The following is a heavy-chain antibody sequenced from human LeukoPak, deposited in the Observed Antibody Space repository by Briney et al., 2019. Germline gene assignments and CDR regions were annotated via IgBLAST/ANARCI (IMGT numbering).Heavy chain of an antibody. J-gene: IGHJ4*02. CDR3: ATEYRMYQLLPSGY. Sequence: ASVKVSCKASGYTFTGYYMHWVRQAPGQGLEWMGWINPNSGGTNYAQKFQGRVTMTRDTSISTAYMELSRLRSEDTAVYYCATEYRMYQLLPSGYWGQGTLVTVSS. CDR2: INPNSGGT. V-gene: IGHV1-2*02. D-gene: IGHD2-2*01. CDR1: GYTFTGYY.